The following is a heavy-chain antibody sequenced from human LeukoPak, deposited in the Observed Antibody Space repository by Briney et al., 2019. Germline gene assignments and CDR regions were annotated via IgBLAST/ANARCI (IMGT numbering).Heavy chain of an antibody. CDR3: ARDNSVGDIAWWFDP. V-gene: IGHV1-46*01. D-gene: IGHD3-16*02. CDR1: GFSFSSYG. Sequence: PGGSLRLSCAGSGFSFSSYGMHWVRQAPGQGLEWMGLINPSGSSTLYAQKFQGRVTMTRDMSTTTDYMELSSLRSEDTAVYYCARDNSVGDIAWWFDPWGQGTLVTVSS. CDR2: INPSGSST. J-gene: IGHJ5*02.